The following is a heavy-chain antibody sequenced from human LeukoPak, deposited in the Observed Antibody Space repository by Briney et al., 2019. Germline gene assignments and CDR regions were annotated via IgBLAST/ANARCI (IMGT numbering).Heavy chain of an antibody. CDR2: IAYDGSTK. CDR3: ARGSVSSGWPDGFDI. J-gene: IGHJ3*02. V-gene: IGHV3-30*04. CDR1: GFTFSNYA. D-gene: IGHD6-19*01. Sequence: PTGGSLRLSYAASGFTFSNYAMHWVRQAPGKGLEWVAVIAYDGSTKYYADSVKGRFTLSRDNSKNTLNLQMNSLRAEDTAVYFCARGSVSSGWPDGFDIWGQGTMVTVSS.